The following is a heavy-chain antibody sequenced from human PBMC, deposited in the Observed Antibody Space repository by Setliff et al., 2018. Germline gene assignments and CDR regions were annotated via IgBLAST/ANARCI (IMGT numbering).Heavy chain of an antibody. V-gene: IGHV4-61*01. CDR2: IYYSGST. CDR1: GGSVSSGSYY. Sequence: PSETLSLTCTVSGGSVSSGSYYWSWIRQPPGKGLEWIGYIYYSGSTNYNPSLKSRLTISRDTSKNQVSLKLNSVTATDTAVYYCARDLGHGGDSDYWGQGILVTVSS. CDR3: ARDLGHGGDSDY. J-gene: IGHJ4*02. D-gene: IGHD2-21*02.